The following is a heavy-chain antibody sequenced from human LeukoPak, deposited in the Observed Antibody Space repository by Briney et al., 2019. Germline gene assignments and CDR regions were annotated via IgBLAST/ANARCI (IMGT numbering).Heavy chain of an antibody. CDR1: GFIFSNYA. J-gene: IGHJ4*02. Sequence: GGSLRLSCAVSGFIFSNYAMNWVRQAPGKGLEWVSAISGSGGSTYYADSVKGRFTISRDNSKNTLYLQMNSLRAEDTALYYCARVVYDFWSAYDYWGQGTLVTASS. CDR2: ISGSGGST. V-gene: IGHV3-23*01. CDR3: ARVVYDFWSAYDY. D-gene: IGHD3-3*01.